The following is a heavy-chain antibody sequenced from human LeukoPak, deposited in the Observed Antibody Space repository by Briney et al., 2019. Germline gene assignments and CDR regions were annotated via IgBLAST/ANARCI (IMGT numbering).Heavy chain of an antibody. Sequence: GGSLRLSCAVSGITLSNYGMSWVRQAPGKGLEWVAGISGSGGSTNYADSVKGRFTISRDNSKSTLSLQMNSLRAEDTAVYYCAKGKAGGLVDLFDPWGQGTLVTVSS. CDR1: GITLSNYG. V-gene: IGHV3-23*01. CDR2: ISGSGGST. D-gene: IGHD3/OR15-3a*01. CDR3: AKGKAGGLVDLFDP. J-gene: IGHJ5*02.